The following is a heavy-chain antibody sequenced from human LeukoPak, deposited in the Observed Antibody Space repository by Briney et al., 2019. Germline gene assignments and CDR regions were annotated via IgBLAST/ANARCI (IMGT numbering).Heavy chain of an antibody. V-gene: IGHV2-26*01. D-gene: IGHD2-15*01. CDR2: IFSNDEK. J-gene: IGHJ5*02. CDR1: GFSLSNARMG. Sequence: ESGPVLVKPTETLTLTCTVSGFSLSNARMGVSWTRQPPGKALEWLAHIFSNDEKSYSTSLKSRLTISKDTSKSQVVLTMTNMEPVDTATYYCARMTVVVVAATRGNWFDPWGQRTLSPSPQ. CDR3: ARMTVVVVAATRGNWFDP.